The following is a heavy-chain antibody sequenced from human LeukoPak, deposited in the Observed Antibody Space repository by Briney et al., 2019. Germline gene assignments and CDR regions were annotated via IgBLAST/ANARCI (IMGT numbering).Heavy chain of an antibody. CDR1: GFTFETYW. V-gene: IGHV3-74*01. Sequence: AGGSLRLSCAASGFTFETYWMHWVRQAPGKGLEWVSCINGYGSITNHADSVEGRFTISRDNAKNTLYLQMNSLRVEDTAVYYCARDEPTVTTGPPVGSWGQGTLVTVSS. CDR2: INGYGSIT. J-gene: IGHJ4*02. D-gene: IGHD4-17*01. CDR3: ARDEPTVTTGPPVGS.